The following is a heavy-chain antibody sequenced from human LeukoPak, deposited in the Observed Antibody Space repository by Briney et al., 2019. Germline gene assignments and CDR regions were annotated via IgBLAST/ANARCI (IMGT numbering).Heavy chain of an antibody. CDR2: IYTSGST. V-gene: IGHV4-61*02. CDR3: AGKSDFSYAFDI. D-gene: IGHD3-3*01. J-gene: IGHJ3*02. Sequence: KPSETLSLTCTVSGGSISSGSYYWSWIRQPAGKGLEWIGRIYTSGSTNYNPSLKSRVTISVDTSKNQFSLKLSSVTAADTAVYYCAGKSDFSYAFDIWGQGTMVTVSS. CDR1: GGSISSGSYY.